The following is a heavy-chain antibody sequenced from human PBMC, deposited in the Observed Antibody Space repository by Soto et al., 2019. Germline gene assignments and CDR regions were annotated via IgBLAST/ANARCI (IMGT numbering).Heavy chain of an antibody. CDR3: AREGNRYSYGFDS. J-gene: IGHJ4*02. CDR2: FYYTGST. V-gene: IGHV4-61*01. D-gene: IGHD5-18*01. CDR1: GGAVISGSYY. Sequence: KPSETLSLTCTVSGGAVISGSYYWSWIRQSPGKGLEWIGYFYYTGSTNYNPSLKSRVTISADTSKNQFSLKLRTVTAADTAVYYCAREGNRYSYGFDSWGRGILVTVSS.